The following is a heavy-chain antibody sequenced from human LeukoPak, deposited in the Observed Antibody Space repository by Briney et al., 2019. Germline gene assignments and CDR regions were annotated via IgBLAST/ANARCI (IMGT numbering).Heavy chain of an antibody. CDR3: GRGSSSGTFDI. Sequence: SQTLSLTCTVSGVSITNLDYYWTWIRQPAGKRLEWIGRIYTSGGTNYNPSLKSRVTMSVDRSKNEISLHLASLTAADTALYCAGRGSSSGTFDIWGPGTFVTVSS. D-gene: IGHD3-10*01. CDR2: IYTSGGT. J-gene: IGHJ3*02. CDR1: GVSITNLDYY. V-gene: IGHV4-61*02.